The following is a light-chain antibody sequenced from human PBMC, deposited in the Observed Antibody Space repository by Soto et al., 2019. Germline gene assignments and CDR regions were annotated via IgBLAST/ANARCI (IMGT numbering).Light chain of an antibody. CDR1: QTVSGNL. CDR2: GAS. J-gene: IGKJ1*01. CDR3: QQYAHSPWT. Sequence: EVVLTQSPGTLSLSPGERATLSCRASQTVSGNLLAWYQQKRGQTPRLLIYGASGRASGIPDRFSGSASGTDFTLTISRLEPDDFAVYFCQQYAHSPWTLGQGTKVDIK. V-gene: IGKV3-20*01.